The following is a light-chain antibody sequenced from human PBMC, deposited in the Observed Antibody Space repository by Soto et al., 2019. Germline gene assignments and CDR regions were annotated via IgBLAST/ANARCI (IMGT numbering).Light chain of an antibody. CDR2: DAS. CDR1: QSVSSY. J-gene: IGKJ5*01. V-gene: IGKV3-11*01. Sequence: EIVLTQSPATLSLSPGERATLSCRASQSVSSYLAWYQQKPGQAPRLLIYDASNRATGIPDRFSGSGSGTDFALTIGSLEPEDFAVYYCQQRSNWPAITGGQGTRLEIK. CDR3: QQRSNWPAIT.